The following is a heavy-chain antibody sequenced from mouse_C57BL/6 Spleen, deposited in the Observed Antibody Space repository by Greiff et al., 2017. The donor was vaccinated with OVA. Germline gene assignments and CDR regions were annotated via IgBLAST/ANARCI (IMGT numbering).Heavy chain of an antibody. V-gene: IGHV5-17*01. CDR3: ADGGYYGCSYEFYYYAMDY. CDR1: GFTFSDYG. Sequence: EVKLVESGGGLVKPGGSLKLSCAASGFTFSDYGMHWVRQAPEKGLEWVAYISSGSSTIYYADKVKGRFTISRDNAKNTLFLQMTSLRSEDTAMYYCADGGYYGCSYEFYYYAMDYWGQGTSVTVSS. J-gene: IGHJ4*01. CDR2: ISSGSSTI. D-gene: IGHD1-1*01.